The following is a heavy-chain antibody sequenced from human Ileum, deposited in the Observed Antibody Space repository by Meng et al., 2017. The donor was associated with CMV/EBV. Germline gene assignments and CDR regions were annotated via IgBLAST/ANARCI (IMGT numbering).Heavy chain of an antibody. CDR3: ARDGRRYNVVGYFDY. D-gene: IGHD5-24*01. CDR2: IYSSGST. J-gene: IGHJ4*02. V-gene: IGHV4-59*01. Sequence: SGGSINNYYWSWIRQPPGKGLEWIGYIYSSGSTSYNPSLKSRVTISVDTSRNQFSLKLSSVTAADTAVYYCARDGRRYNVVGYFDYWGQGTLVTVSS. CDR1: GGSINNYY.